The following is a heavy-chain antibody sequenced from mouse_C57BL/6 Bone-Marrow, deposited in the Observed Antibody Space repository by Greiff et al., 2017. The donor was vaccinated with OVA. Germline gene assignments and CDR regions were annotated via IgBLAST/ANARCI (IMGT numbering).Heavy chain of an antibody. V-gene: IGHV1-69*01. Sequence: VQLQQSGAELVMPGASVKLSCKASGYTFTSYWLNWVKRRPGQGLEWMGEIDPFVGITNYNQKFKGKSTLTVDKSSSTAYMQLSSLTSEDSAVYYCARDYYDWYFDVWGTGTTVTVSS. CDR1: GYTFTSYW. CDR2: IDPFVGIT. J-gene: IGHJ1*03. CDR3: ARDYYDWYFDV. D-gene: IGHD1-1*01.